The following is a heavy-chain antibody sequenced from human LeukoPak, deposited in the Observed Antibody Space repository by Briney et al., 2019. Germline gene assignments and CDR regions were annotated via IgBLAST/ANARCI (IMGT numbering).Heavy chain of an antibody. CDR3: ARHPEPGYCSSTSCHESYFDY. CDR1: GFTFSSCA. V-gene: IGHV3-23*01. Sequence: GGSPRLSCAASGFTFSSCAMSWVRQAPGKGLEWVSAISGSGGRPYYADSMKGRFTISRDNSKNTLYLQMNSLRAEDTAVYYCARHPEPGYCSSTSCHESYFDYWGQRTLVTVSS. J-gene: IGHJ4*02. D-gene: IGHD2-2*01. CDR2: ISGSGGRP.